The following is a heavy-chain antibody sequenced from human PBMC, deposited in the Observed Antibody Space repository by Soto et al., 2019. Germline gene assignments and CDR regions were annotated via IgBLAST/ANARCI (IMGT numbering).Heavy chain of an antibody. V-gene: IGHV3-74*03. CDR1: GFTFSSSW. J-gene: IGHJ4*02. Sequence: QPGGSLRLSCAASGFTFSSSWMHWVRQAPGKGLVWVSRIYSDATSTKYADSVKGRFTISRDNTKNTLYLQMNSLRAEDTAVYYCVRDRGWSQYDYWGQGTLVTVSS. D-gene: IGHD2-15*01. CDR2: IYSDATST. CDR3: VRDRGWSQYDY.